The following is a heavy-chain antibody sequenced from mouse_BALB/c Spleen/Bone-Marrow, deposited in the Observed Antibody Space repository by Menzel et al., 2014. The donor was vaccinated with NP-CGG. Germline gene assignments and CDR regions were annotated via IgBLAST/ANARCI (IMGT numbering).Heavy chain of an antibody. CDR1: GFAFSRYW. J-gene: IGHJ4*01. CDR3: ARNAYYAMDY. Sequence: EVKLLESGGGLVQPGGSLKLSCAASGFAFSRYWMSWVRQAPGKGLEWIGEINPDSSTINYTPSLKDKFIISRDNAKNTLYLQMSKVRSEDTALYYCARNAYYAMDYWGQGTSVTVSS. CDR2: INPDSSTI. V-gene: IGHV4-1*02.